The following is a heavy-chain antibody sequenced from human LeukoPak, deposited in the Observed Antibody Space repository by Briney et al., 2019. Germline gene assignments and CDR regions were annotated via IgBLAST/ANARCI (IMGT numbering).Heavy chain of an antibody. V-gene: IGHV3-23*01. CDR2: ISGSGGST. J-gene: IGHJ4*02. CDR1: GFTFSNYA. D-gene: IGHD6-19*01. Sequence: GSLRLSCAASGFTFSNYAMSWVRQAPGKGLEWVSAISGSGGSTYYADSVKGRFTISRDNSKNTLYLQMNSLRAEDTAVYYCATGLSGWEYGYWGQGTLVTVSS. CDR3: ATGLSGWEYGY.